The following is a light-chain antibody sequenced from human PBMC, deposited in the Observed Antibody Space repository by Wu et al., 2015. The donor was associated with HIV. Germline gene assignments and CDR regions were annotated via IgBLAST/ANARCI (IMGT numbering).Light chain of an antibody. Sequence: EIVLTQYPGRLSLSPGERVTLSCRASQTVNKNYLAWYQQRPGQAPRLLMYGASSRATGVPDRFRGSGSGTDFTLTISRLEPEDSAVYFCQQYVSSPTFGQGTRLEIK. V-gene: IGKV3-20*01. J-gene: IGKJ5*01. CDR2: GAS. CDR1: QTVNKNY. CDR3: QQYVSSPT.